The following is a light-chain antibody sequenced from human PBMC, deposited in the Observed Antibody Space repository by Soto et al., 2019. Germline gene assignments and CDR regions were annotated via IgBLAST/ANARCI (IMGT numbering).Light chain of an antibody. CDR2: EVS. V-gene: IGLV2-14*01. Sequence: QSVLTQPACVSGSLGQSITISCTGTSSDVGGYNYVSWYQQHPGKAPKLMIYEVSNRPSGVSNRFSGSKSGNTASLTISGLQAEDEADYYCSSYTSSSTRVFGGGTKLTAL. CDR1: SSDVGGYNY. J-gene: IGLJ3*02. CDR3: SSYTSSSTRV.